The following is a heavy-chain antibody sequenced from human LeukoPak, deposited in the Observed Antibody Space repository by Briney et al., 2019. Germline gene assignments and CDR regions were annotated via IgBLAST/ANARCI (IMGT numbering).Heavy chain of an antibody. J-gene: IGHJ5*02. Sequence: SETLSLTCTVSGGFISGYYWNWFGRSPGKGLEGMGYIFYTGDTDYNPSLRSRVTMSVDRSNNRFSLQLASVTTADSAFYYCARAYRLTSPRGFDPWGPGILVTVSS. CDR2: IFYTGDT. V-gene: IGHV4-59*01. D-gene: IGHD3-16*02. CDR3: ARAYRLTSPRGFDP. CDR1: GGFISGYY.